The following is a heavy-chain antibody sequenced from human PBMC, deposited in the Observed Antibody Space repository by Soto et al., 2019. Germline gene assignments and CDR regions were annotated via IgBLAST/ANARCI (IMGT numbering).Heavy chain of an antibody. CDR3: ARRGVSSYYSNY. Sequence: QLQLQESGPGLVKPSETLSLTCTVSGGSISDSSYFWDWIRQPPGKGLEWIGNIYYSGSTYYNLSLKSRVTISVDTSKNQFSLKLSPVTAADTAVYYCARRGVSSYYSNYWGLGTLVTVSS. CDR1: GGSISDSSYF. D-gene: IGHD2-15*01. V-gene: IGHV4-39*01. CDR2: IYYSGST. J-gene: IGHJ4*02.